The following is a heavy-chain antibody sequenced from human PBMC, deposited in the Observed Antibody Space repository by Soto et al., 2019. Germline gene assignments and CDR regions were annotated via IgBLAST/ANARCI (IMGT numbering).Heavy chain of an antibody. J-gene: IGHJ5*02. CDR3: ARHISSGTNIAAIRSFDP. CDR1: GGSINSYY. V-gene: IGHV4-59*08. CDR2: IYYSGST. Sequence: QVQLQVSGPGLVKPSETLSLTCTVSGGSINSYYWSWIRQPPGKGLEWIGYIYYSGSTNYNPSLKSRITISADTSKNQFSLKLSSVTAADTAVYYCARHISSGTNIAAIRSFDPWGQGTLVTVSS. D-gene: IGHD1-7*01.